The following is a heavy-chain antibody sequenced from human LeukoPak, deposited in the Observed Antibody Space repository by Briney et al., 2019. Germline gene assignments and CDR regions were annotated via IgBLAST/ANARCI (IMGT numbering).Heavy chain of an antibody. CDR1: GFTFSDYY. Sequence: PGGSLRLSCAASGFTFSDYYMSWIRQAPGKGLEWVSYISSSGSIIYYADSVKGRFTTSRDNAKNSLYLQMNSLRAEDTAVYYCATGDDFWSHYYQLDYWGQGTLVTVSS. D-gene: IGHD3-3*01. CDR2: ISSSGSII. J-gene: IGHJ4*02. CDR3: ATGDDFWSHYYQLDY. V-gene: IGHV3-11*04.